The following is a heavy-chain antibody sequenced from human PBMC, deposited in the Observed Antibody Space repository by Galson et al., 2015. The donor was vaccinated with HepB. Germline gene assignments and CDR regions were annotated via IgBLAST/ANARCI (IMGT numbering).Heavy chain of an antibody. Sequence: QSGAEVKKPGESLKISCQGSGYSFTSYWIGWVRQMPGKGLEWMGVIYPGDSDTKYSPSFQGQVTISADKSTTTAYLQWSSLKAPDSGVYYCARAGYNGFAFDYWGQGTLVTVSS. V-gene: IGHV5-51*01. CDR1: GYSFTSYW. D-gene: IGHD5-12*01. J-gene: IGHJ4*02. CDR2: IYPGDSDT. CDR3: ARAGYNGFAFDY.